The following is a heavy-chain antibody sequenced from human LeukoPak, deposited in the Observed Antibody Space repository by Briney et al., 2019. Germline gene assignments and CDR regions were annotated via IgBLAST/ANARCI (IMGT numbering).Heavy chain of an antibody. J-gene: IGHJ4*02. V-gene: IGHV4-61*08. CDR1: VGSVSRGGFS. CDR3: ARFKNEDYFDY. D-gene: IGHD2/OR15-2a*01. Sequence: PSQTLSLTCAVSVGSVSRGGFSWSWIRQPPGKGLEWIGYIYYSGSTNYNPSLKSRVTITVDTSKNQFSLKLSSVTAADTAVYYCARFKNEDYFDYWGQGTLVTVSS. CDR2: IYYSGST.